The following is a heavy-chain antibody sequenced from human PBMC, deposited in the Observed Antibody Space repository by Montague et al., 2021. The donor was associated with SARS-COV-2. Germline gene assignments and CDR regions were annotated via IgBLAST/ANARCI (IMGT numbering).Heavy chain of an antibody. Sequence: QSGAEVKKPGESLKISCRGSGYSFTSYWIGWVRQMPGKGLEWMGIIYPGDFDIRYSPSFQGQVTISADKSISTAYLQWSSLKASDTGMYYCARPYCSSSSCYYGTDVWGQGTTVTVSS. J-gene: IGHJ6*02. D-gene: IGHD2-2*01. V-gene: IGHV5-51*01. CDR1: GYSFTSYW. CDR3: ARPYCSSSSCYYGTDV. CDR2: IYPGDFDI.